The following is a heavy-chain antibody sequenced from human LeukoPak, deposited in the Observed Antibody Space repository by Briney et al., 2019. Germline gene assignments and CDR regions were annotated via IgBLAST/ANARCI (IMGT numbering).Heavy chain of an antibody. CDR3: ARETHYDSSGYHNDY. CDR1: GFIFSSYS. CDR2: ISSSSGTI. D-gene: IGHD3-22*01. Sequence: GGSLRLSCVGSGFIFSSYSMNWVRQAPGKGLEWISYISSSSGTIYYADSVKGRFTISRDNAKNSLYLQMNSLRAEDTAVYYCARETHYDSSGYHNDYWGQGTLVTVSS. J-gene: IGHJ4*02. V-gene: IGHV3-48*04.